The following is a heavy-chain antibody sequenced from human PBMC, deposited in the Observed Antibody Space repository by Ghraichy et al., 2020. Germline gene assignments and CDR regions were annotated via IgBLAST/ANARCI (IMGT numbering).Heavy chain of an antibody. J-gene: IGHJ5*02. CDR3: ARVGSYSSAYNWFDP. CDR1: GYTFTGYY. V-gene: IGHV1-2*02. Sequence: ASVKVSCKASGYTFTGYYMHWVRQAPGQGLEWMGWINPNSGGTNYAQKFQGRVTMTRDTSISTAYMELSRLRSDDTAVYYCARVGSYSSAYNWFDPWGQGTLVTVSS. D-gene: IGHD6-6*01. CDR2: INPNSGGT.